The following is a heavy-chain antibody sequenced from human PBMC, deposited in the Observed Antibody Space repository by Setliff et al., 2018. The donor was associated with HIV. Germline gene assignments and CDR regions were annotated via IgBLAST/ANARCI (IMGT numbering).Heavy chain of an antibody. V-gene: IGHV4-31*03. CDR1: GDSISSDAYY. CDR3: ARLNVEMFVVMAATPGWFGP. Sequence: PSETLSLTCTVSGDSISSDAYYWSWIRQHPEKGLEWVGYISYSGGSYYNPSLKSRTSISMDTSKNQFSLKLKSVTAADTAVYYCARLNVEMFVVMAATPGWFGPWGQGILVTVSS. D-gene: IGHD2-15*01. CDR2: ISYSGGS. J-gene: IGHJ5*02.